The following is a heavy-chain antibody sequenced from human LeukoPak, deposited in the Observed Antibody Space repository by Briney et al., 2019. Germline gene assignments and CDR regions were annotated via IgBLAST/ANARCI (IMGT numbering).Heavy chain of an antibody. CDR1: GGSFSGYY. V-gene: IGHV4-34*01. CDR2: IYYDGST. Sequence: SETLSLTCAVYGGSFSGYYWSWIRQPPGKGLEWIGTIYYDGSTYYNPSLKSRVTISVDTSKNQFSLKLSSVTAADTAVYYCARINYGDYWGQGTLVTVSS. J-gene: IGHJ4*02. CDR3: ARINYGDY.